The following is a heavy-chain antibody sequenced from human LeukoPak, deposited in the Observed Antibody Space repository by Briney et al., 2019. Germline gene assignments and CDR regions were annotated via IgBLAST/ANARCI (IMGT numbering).Heavy chain of an antibody. V-gene: IGHV4-59*01. Sequence: PSGTLSLTCTVSGGSISSYYWSWVRQPPGKGLEWVGYMSYSGNTNYNPSLKSRVIISVDTSKNQFSLNLSSVTAADTAVYYCARDGSCSGGSCYPYYYGMDVWGQGTTVTVSS. CDR2: MSYSGNT. D-gene: IGHD2-15*01. CDR3: ARDGSCSGGSCYPYYYGMDV. CDR1: GGSISSYY. J-gene: IGHJ6*02.